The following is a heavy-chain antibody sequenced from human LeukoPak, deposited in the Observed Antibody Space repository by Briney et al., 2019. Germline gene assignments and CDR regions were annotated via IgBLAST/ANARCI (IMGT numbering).Heavy chain of an antibody. CDR2: ISYDGSNK. CDR1: GFTFSSYG. Sequence: PGGSLRLSCAASGFTFSSYGMHWVRQAPGKGLEWVAVISYDGSNKYYADSVKGRFTISRDNSKNTLYLQMNSLRAEDTAVYYCATLSSGVFDYWGQGTLVTVSS. J-gene: IGHJ4*02. V-gene: IGHV3-30*03. CDR3: ATLSSGVFDY. D-gene: IGHD6-19*01.